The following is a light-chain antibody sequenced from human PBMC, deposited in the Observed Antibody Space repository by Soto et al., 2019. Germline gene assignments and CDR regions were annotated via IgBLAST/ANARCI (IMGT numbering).Light chain of an antibody. Sequence: EIALTQSPGTLSLSPGESATLSCRASHSVTSNYLAWYQQKPGQAPRLLLYAASGRASGIPDRFSGSGYGTAFICNISGVEPEDFEVYYCQQYGSSPQTFGQGTRVDIK. CDR1: HSVTSNY. CDR2: AAS. CDR3: QQYGSSPQT. V-gene: IGKV3-20*01. J-gene: IGKJ1*01.